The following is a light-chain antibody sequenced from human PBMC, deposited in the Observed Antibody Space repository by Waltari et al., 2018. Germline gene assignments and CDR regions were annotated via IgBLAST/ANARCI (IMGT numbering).Light chain of an antibody. CDR3: QTWGTGIVV. CDR2: LNSDGSH. CDR1: SGPSSYA. J-gene: IGLJ2*01. Sequence: QLVLTQSPSASASLGASVKLTCTLSSGPSSYAIAWHPQQPEKGPRYLMKLNSDGSHSKGDGIPDRFSGSSSGAERYLTISSLKSEDEADYYCQTWGTGIVVFGGGTKLTVL. V-gene: IGLV4-69*01.